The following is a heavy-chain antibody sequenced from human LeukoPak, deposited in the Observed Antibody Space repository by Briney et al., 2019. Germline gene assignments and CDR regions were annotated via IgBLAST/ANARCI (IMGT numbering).Heavy chain of an antibody. V-gene: IGHV4-4*07. J-gene: IGHJ3*02. Sequence: PSETLSLTCTVSGGSISNYYWSWIRQPAGKGLEWIGRIYTSGSTNYNPSLKSRVTMSVDTSKGQFSLKLCSVTAADTAVYYCASQGGYGTLAYWGVDCYPGAFDIWGQGTMVTVSS. D-gene: IGHD2-21*02. CDR3: ASQGGYGTLAYWGVDCYPGAFDI. CDR1: GGSISNYY. CDR2: IYTSGST.